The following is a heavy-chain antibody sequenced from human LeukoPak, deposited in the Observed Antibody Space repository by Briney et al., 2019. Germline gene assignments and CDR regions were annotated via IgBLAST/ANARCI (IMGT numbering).Heavy chain of an antibody. CDR2: IKKDGSEK. D-gene: IGHD6-19*01. Sequence: PGGSLRLSCAASGFTFSSYWMSWVRQAPGKGLEWVANIKKDGSEKYSVDSVKGRFTISRDNAKNSLYLQMNSLRAEDTAVYYCARDPNSGWYDYWGQGTLVTVSS. CDR3: ARDPNSGWYDY. J-gene: IGHJ4*02. CDR1: GFTFSSYW. V-gene: IGHV3-7*01.